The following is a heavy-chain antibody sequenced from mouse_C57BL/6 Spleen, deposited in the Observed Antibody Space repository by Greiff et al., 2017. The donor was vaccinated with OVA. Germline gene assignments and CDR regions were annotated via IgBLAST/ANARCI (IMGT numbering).Heavy chain of an antibody. V-gene: IGHV1-64*01. D-gene: IGHD2-5*01. Sequence: VQLQESGAELVKPGASVKLSCKASGYTFTSYWMHWVKQRPGQGLEWIGMIHPNSGSTNYNEKFKSKATLTVDKSSSTAYMQLSSLTSEDSAVYYCAYYSNLLNFDYWGQGTTLTVSS. CDR2: IHPNSGST. CDR3: AYYSNLLNFDY. CDR1: GYTFTSYW. J-gene: IGHJ2*01.